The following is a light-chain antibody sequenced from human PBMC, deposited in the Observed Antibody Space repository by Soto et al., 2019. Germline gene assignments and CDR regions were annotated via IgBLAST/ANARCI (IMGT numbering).Light chain of an antibody. CDR1: QSIARSY. J-gene: IGKJ1*01. V-gene: IGKV3-20*01. Sequence: EIVLTQSPGTLSLSPGERATLSCRASQSIARSYLVWYQQRPGQAPRLLIYATCSRATGIPDRFSGSGSGTDFTLTISRLEPEDFAVYYCQQYGGSLKWAFGQGTKVEIK. CDR3: QQYGGSLKWA. CDR2: ATC.